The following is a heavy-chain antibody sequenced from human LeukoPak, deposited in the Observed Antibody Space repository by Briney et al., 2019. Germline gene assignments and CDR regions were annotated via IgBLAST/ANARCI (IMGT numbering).Heavy chain of an antibody. CDR3: ARAPRYCSSTSCPRGYGMDV. CDR1: GGSISSGSYY. CDR2: IYTSGST. Sequence: SQTLTLTCTVSGGSISSGSYYWSWIRQPAGKGLEWIGRIYTSGSTNYNPSLKSRVTISVDTSKNQFSLKLSSVTAADTAVYYCARAPRYCSSTSCPRGYGMDVWGQGTTVTVSS. J-gene: IGHJ6*02. D-gene: IGHD2-2*01. V-gene: IGHV4-61*02.